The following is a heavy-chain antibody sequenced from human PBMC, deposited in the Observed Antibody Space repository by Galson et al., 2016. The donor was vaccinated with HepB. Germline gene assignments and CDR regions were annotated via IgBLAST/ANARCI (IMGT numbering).Heavy chain of an antibody. J-gene: IGHJ3*02. CDR3: ARGPFCSGDSCYSPAFDM. D-gene: IGHD2-15*01. CDR2: INTDGSST. CDR1: GFTVSSSY. V-gene: IGHV3-74*01. Sequence: SLRLSCAASGFTVSSSYMSWVRQAPGKGLVWVSRINTDGSSTSYADSVKGRFTISRDNSKNTLYLQMNTLRAEDTAVYYCARGPFCSGDSCYSPAFDMWGQATMVTVSA.